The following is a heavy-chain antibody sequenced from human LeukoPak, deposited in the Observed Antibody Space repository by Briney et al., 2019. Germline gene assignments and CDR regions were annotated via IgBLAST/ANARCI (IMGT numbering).Heavy chain of an antibody. CDR1: GDSVSSNSAA. J-gene: IGHJ6*03. Sequence: SQTLSLTCAISGDSVSSNSAAWNWIRQSPSRGLEWLGRTYYRSKWYNDYAVSVKSRITINPDTSKNQFSLKLSSVTAADTAVYYCARTTEAHGWRTRYYDYYMDVWGKGTTVTVSS. D-gene: IGHD6-19*01. CDR3: ARTTEAHGWRTRYYDYYMDV. CDR2: TYYRSKWYN. V-gene: IGHV6-1*01.